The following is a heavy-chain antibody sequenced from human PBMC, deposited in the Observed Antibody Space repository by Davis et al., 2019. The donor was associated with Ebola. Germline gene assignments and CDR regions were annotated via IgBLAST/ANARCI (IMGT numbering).Heavy chain of an antibody. Sequence: GESLKISCAASGFTFSSYAMSWVRQAPGKGLEWVSAISGSGGSTYYADSVKGRFTISRDNSKNTLYLQMNSLRAEDTAVYYCAKGSIVVVPEEYFQHWGQGTLVTVSS. J-gene: IGHJ1*01. CDR2: ISGSGGST. CDR1: GFTFSSYA. CDR3: AKGSIVVVPEEYFQH. D-gene: IGHD2-2*01. V-gene: IGHV3-23*01.